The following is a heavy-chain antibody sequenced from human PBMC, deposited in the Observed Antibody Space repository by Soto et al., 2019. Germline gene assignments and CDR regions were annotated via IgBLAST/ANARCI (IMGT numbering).Heavy chain of an antibody. V-gene: IGHV3-7*01. CDR2: IKQDGSEK. D-gene: IGHD5-18*01. J-gene: IGHJ3*02. Sequence: GGFLRLSCAASGVTLRSYGMSGVRQAPGKGLEWVANIKQDGSEKYYVDSVKGRFTISRDNAKNSLYLQMNGLRAEDTAVYYCARDRYIPSIWGHGTMVTVS. CDR3: ARDRYIPSI. CDR1: GVTLRSYG.